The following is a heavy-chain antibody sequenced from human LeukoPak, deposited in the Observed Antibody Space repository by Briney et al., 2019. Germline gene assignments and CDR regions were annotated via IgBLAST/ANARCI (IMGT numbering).Heavy chain of an antibody. V-gene: IGHV3-66*01. CDR3: EVAAYNGADYFDY. Sequence: GGSLRLSCAASGFTVSSNYMSWVRQAPGKGLEWVSVIYSGGSTYYADSVKGRFTISKDNSKNTLYLQMNSLRADDTAEYYCEVAAYNGADYFDYWGQGTLVTVSS. D-gene: IGHD6-19*01. CDR1: GFTVSSNY. CDR2: IYSGGST. J-gene: IGHJ4*02.